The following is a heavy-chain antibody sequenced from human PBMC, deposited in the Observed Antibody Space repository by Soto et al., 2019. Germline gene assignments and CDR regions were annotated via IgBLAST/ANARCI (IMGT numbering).Heavy chain of an antibody. V-gene: IGHV3-23*01. CDR3: AKNQGVELVPLATVDWFDP. CDR1: GFIFENFG. CDR2: ISGSGFKK. D-gene: IGHD1-26*01. Sequence: GGSMRLSCAASGFIFENFGMSWVRQAPGKGLEWISSISGSGFKKYYADSVKGRFTISRDNSKSTVYLELNNLSAEDTAVYHCAKNQGVELVPLATVDWFDPWGQGSVVTSPQ. J-gene: IGHJ5*02.